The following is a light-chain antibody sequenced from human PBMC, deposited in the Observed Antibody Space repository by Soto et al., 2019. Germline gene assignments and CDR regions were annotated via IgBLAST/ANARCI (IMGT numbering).Light chain of an antibody. CDR3: QQYNSYPLT. CDR1: QSSSNL. CDR2: RAS. V-gene: IGKV1-5*03. Sequence: DIQMTQSPSTLSASVGDRVTITCRASQSSSNLLAWYQQKPGRAPTLLIYRASTLESRVPSKYSGSGSGTEFTLTSGSLQPDDFGTYYCQQYNSYPLTCGQGTRLEIQ. J-gene: IGKJ5*01.